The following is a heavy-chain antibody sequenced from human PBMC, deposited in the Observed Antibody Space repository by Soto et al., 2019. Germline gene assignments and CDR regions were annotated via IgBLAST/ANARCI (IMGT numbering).Heavy chain of an antibody. Sequence: QVQLQESGPGLVKPSETLSLTCTVSGGSVSSGSYYWSWIRQPPGKGLEWIGYIYYSGSTNYNPSLKSRVTISVDTSKNQFSLKLSSVTAADTAVYYCARAGRTVTTDYYYGMDVWGQGTTVTVSS. J-gene: IGHJ6*02. CDR3: ARAGRTVTTDYYYGMDV. CDR2: IYYSGST. V-gene: IGHV4-61*01. D-gene: IGHD4-17*01. CDR1: GGSVSSGSYY.